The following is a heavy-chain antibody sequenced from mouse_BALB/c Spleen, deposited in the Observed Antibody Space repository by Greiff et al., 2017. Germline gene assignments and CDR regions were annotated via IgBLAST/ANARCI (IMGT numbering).Heavy chain of an antibody. CDR1: GFTFSSFG. V-gene: IGHV5-17*02. J-gene: IGHJ4*01. CDR3: ARDGYAMDY. Sequence: HLVESGGGLVQPGGSRKLSCAASGFTFSSFGMHWVRQAPEKGLEWVAYISSGSSTIYYADTVKGRFTISRDNPKNTLFLPMTSPRSEDTAMYYCARDGYAMDYWGQGTSVTVSS. CDR2: ISSGSSTI.